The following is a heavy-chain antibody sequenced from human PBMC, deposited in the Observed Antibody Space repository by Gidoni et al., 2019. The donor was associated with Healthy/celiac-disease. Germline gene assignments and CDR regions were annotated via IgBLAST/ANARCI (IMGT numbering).Heavy chain of an antibody. CDR3: AKDRVTMIVGEFDY. D-gene: IGHD3-22*01. Sequence: EVQLLESGGGLVQPGGSLRLSCAASGFTFGSYAMRWVGQAPGKGLEWVSAISGSCGSTYYADSVKGRFTISRDNSKNTLYLQMTSLRAEDTAVYYCAKDRVTMIVGEFDYWGQGTLVTVSS. J-gene: IGHJ4*02. CDR2: ISGSCGST. CDR1: GFTFGSYA. V-gene: IGHV3-23*01.